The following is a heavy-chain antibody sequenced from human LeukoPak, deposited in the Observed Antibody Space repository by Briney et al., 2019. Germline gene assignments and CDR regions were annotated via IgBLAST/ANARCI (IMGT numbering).Heavy chain of an antibody. Sequence: GGSLRLSCAASGFTFSNYGMHWDRQAPGKGLEWVAVISYDGSNKYYADSVKGRFTISRDNSKNTLYLQMNSLRAEDTAVYYCAKQSMVQGFNHFDYWGQGTLVTVSS. CDR2: ISYDGSNK. CDR1: GFTFSNYG. J-gene: IGHJ4*02. V-gene: IGHV3-30*18. D-gene: IGHD3-10*01. CDR3: AKQSMVQGFNHFDY.